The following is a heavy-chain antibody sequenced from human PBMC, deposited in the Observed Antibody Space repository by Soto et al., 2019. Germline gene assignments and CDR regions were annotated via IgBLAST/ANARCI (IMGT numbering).Heavy chain of an antibody. Sequence: GASVKVSCKASGYTFTSYDINWVRQATGQGLEWMGWMNPNSGNTGYAQKFQGRVTMTRNTSISTAYMELSSLRSEDTAVYYCASSSPRDTYYYYGMDVWGQGTTVTVSS. D-gene: IGHD5-18*01. CDR1: GYTFTSYD. J-gene: IGHJ6*02. V-gene: IGHV1-8*01. CDR3: ASSSPRDTYYYYGMDV. CDR2: MNPNSGNT.